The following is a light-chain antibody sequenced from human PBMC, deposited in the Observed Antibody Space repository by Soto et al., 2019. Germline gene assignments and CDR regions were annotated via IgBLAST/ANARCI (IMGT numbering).Light chain of an antibody. J-gene: IGLJ2*01. V-gene: IGLV2-8*01. CDR2: EVS. Sequence: QSALTQPPSASGSPGQSVTISCTGTSSDVGAYNYVSWYQQHPGKAPKLMIYEVSKWPSGVPDRFSGSKSGNTASLTVSGLQDDDEAHYYRCSYAGSNNVVFGGGTKLTVL. CDR1: SSDVGAYNY. CDR3: CSYAGSNNVV.